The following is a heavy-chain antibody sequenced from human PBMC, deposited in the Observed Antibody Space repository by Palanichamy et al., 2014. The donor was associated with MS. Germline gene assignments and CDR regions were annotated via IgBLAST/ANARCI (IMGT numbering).Heavy chain of an antibody. D-gene: IGHD6-19*01. Sequence: QLQLQESGPGLVKPSETLSLTCTVSGGSINTSSYFWGWIRQPPGKGLEWIGTIYYSGSTYYNPSLNSRVTISVDTFKNQFSLKLSSMTAADTAVYYCARHIPSFEQWLGAFDYWGQGTLVTVSS. J-gene: IGHJ4*02. V-gene: IGHV4-39*01. CDR2: IYYSGST. CDR1: GGSINTSSYF. CDR3: ARHIPSFEQWLGAFDY.